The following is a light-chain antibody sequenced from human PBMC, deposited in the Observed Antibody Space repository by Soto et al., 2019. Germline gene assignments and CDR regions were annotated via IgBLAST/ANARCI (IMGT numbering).Light chain of an antibody. J-gene: IGLJ3*02. Sequence: QSVLPQPASVSGSPGQSITISCTGTSSDVGGFNYVSWYQHYPGEAPKLLIYEVSNRPSGVSSRFPGSKSGNTASLTISGLQADDEGDYYCSSFTTSNTWVFGGGTKLTVL. V-gene: IGLV2-14*01. CDR2: EVS. CDR3: SSFTTSNTWV. CDR1: SSDVGGFNY.